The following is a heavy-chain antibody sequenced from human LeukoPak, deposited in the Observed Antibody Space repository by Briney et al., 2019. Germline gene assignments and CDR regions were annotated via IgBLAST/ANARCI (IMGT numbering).Heavy chain of an antibody. Sequence: ASVKVSCKASGYTFTGYYMHWVRQAPGQGLEWMGWINPNSGGTNYAPKLQGRVTMTRDTSISTAYMELSRLRSDDTAVYYWARDPTSSGYFPDFWGQGTLVTVSS. D-gene: IGHD3-22*01. CDR2: INPNSGGT. V-gene: IGHV1-2*02. J-gene: IGHJ4*02. CDR1: GYTFTGYY. CDR3: ARDPTSSGYFPDF.